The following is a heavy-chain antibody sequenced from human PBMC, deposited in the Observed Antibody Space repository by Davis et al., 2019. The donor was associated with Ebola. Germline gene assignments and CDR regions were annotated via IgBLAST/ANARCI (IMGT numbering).Heavy chain of an antibody. Sequence: AASVKVSCKASGYTFTGYYMHWVRQAPGQGLEWMGWISAYNGNTNYAQKLQGRVTMTTDTSTSTAYMELRSLRSDDTAVYYCARVGKLDSFDYWGQGTLVTVSS. J-gene: IGHJ4*02. CDR3: ARVGKLDSFDY. CDR2: ISAYNGNT. D-gene: IGHD1-1*01. V-gene: IGHV1-18*04. CDR1: GYTFTGYY.